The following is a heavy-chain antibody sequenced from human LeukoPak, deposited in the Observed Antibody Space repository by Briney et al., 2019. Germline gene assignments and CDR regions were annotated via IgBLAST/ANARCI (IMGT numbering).Heavy chain of an antibody. CDR1: GFTFSSYA. Sequence: PGGSLRLSCAASGFTFSSYAMGWVRQAPGKGLEWVSSVSGSGGSTFYADSVKGRFTISRGNSKNTLYLRMNSLRAEDAAVYYCAKHQGYSYDSYFDYWGQGTLVTVSS. CDR2: VSGSGGST. V-gene: IGHV3-23*01. CDR3: AKHQGYSYDSYFDY. D-gene: IGHD5-24*01. J-gene: IGHJ4*02.